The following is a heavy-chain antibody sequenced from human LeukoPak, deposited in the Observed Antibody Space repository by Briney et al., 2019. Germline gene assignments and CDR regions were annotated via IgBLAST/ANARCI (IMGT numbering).Heavy chain of an antibody. CDR3: ARDPSNSSGYHAHFDS. CDR1: GYTFTSYY. D-gene: IGHD3-22*01. CDR2: INPSGGST. Sequence: ASVKVSCKASGYTFTSYYMHWVRQAPGQGLEWMGIINPSGGSTSYAQKFQGRVTMTTDTSTTTAYMELRSLRSDDTAMYYCARDPSNSSGYHAHFDSWGQGTLVTVSS. V-gene: IGHV1-46*01. J-gene: IGHJ4*02.